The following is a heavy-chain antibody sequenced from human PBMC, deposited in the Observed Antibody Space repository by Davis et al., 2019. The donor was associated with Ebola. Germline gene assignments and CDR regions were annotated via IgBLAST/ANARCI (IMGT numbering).Heavy chain of an antibody. Sequence: GGSLRLSCAASGFTFSSYAMHWVRQAPGKGLEWVAVISYDGSNKYYADSVKGRFTISRDNSKNTLYLQMNSLRPEDTAVYYCARDFGLAAAGTAFDCWGQGTLVTVSS. CDR1: GFTFSSYA. CDR3: ARDFGLAAAGTAFDC. V-gene: IGHV3-30-3*01. CDR2: ISYDGSNK. D-gene: IGHD6-13*01. J-gene: IGHJ4*02.